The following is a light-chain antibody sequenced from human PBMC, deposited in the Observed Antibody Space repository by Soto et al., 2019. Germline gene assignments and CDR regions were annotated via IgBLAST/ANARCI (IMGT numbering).Light chain of an antibody. Sequence: DIVMTQSPDSLAVSLGEMATIKCKSSQSVLFTSNNKNYLGWFQQKPRQPPKXXLSWASTRESGVPDRFSGSVSGTDGTITISSLKEEDGSVYYCQQYYTTTLTFGGGTKVDIK. J-gene: IGKJ4*01. V-gene: IGKV4-1*01. CDR3: QQYYTTTLT. CDR2: WAS. CDR1: QSVLFTSNNKNY.